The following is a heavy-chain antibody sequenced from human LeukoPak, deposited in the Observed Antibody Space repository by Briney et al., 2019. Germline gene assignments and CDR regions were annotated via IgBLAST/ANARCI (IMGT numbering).Heavy chain of an antibody. CDR1: GYTFTSYT. D-gene: IGHD6-19*01. CDR3: ARSWGHPYSSGWYGEEKIFDY. J-gene: IGHJ4*02. Sequence: ASAKVSCKASGYTFTSYTMNWVRQAPGQGLEWMGWINTNTGNPTYAQGFTGRFVFSLDTSVSTAYLQISSLKAEDTAVYYCARSWGHPYSSGWYGEEKIFDYWGQGTLVTVSS. CDR2: INTNTGNP. V-gene: IGHV7-4-1*02.